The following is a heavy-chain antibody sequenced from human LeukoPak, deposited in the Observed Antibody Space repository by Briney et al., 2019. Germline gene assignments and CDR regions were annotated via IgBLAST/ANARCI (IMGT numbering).Heavy chain of an antibody. CDR2: ISYDGSNK. V-gene: IGHV3-30-3*01. CDR3: ARGGHIVVVVGAHYY. D-gene: IGHD2-15*01. CDR1: GFTFSSYA. J-gene: IGHJ4*02. Sequence: GGSLRLSCAASGFTFSSYAMHWVRQAPGKGLEWVAVISYDGSNKYYADSVKGRFTISRDNSKNTLYLQMNSLRAEDTAVYYCARGGHIVVVVGAHYYWGQGTLVTVSS.